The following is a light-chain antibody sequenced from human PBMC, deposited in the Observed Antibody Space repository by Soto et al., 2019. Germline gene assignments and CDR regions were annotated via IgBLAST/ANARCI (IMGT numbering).Light chain of an antibody. V-gene: IGKV3-11*01. CDR3: QQRSNWPPSIT. J-gene: IGKJ5*01. CDR2: DAS. Sequence: EIVMTQSPVTVSVSPGERVTLSCRASQNIITNLAWYQQKPGQAPRLLIYDASNRATGIPARFSGSGSGTDFTLTISSLEPEDFAVYYCQQRSNWPPSITFGQGTRLEIK. CDR1: QNIITN.